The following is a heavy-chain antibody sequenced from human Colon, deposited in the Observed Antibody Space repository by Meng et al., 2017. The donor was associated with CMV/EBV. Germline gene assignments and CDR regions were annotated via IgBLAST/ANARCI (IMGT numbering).Heavy chain of an antibody. CDR1: GYTFTGYF. V-gene: IGHV1-2*02. J-gene: IGHJ4*02. CDR3: ASLSGGDFDY. Sequence: QVVLVQSGAEGKKPGASVKVSCKASGYTFTGYFMYWVRQAPGQGLEWLGVINPITGGTNYAQKFQGRVTMTRDTSMNTAYMELSRLRSDDTAVYYCASLSGGDFDYWGQGTLVTVSS. D-gene: IGHD1-26*01. CDR2: INPITGGT.